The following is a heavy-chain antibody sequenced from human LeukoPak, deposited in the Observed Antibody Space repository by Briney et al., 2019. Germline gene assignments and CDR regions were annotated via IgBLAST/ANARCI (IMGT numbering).Heavy chain of an antibody. CDR2: IYTSGST. Sequence: SETLSFTGTGSGGSFSIYYWSWIRQPAGKGLEWIGHIYTSGSTNYNPSLKSRVIMSVDTSKNQLSLKLTSVTAADTAVYYCARGPTTMTRAFDYWGQGTLVTVSS. D-gene: IGHD4-11*01. CDR1: GGSFSIYY. J-gene: IGHJ4*02. CDR3: ARGPTTMTRAFDY. V-gene: IGHV4-4*07.